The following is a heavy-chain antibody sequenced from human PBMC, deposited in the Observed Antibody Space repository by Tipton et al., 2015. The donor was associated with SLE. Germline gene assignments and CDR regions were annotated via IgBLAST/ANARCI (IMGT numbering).Heavy chain of an antibody. V-gene: IGHV1-18*01. CDR3: ARPVGYCSSTSCYTRDYYYYYMDV. J-gene: IGHJ6*03. CDR2: ISAYNGNT. D-gene: IGHD2-2*02. CDR1: GYTFTSYG. Sequence: QSGAEGKKPGASVKVSCKASGYTFTSYGISWVRQAPGQGLEWMGWISAYNGNTNYAQKLQGRVTMTTDTSTSTAYMELRSPRSDDTAVYYCARPVGYCSSTSCYTRDYYYYYMDVWGKGTTVTVSS.